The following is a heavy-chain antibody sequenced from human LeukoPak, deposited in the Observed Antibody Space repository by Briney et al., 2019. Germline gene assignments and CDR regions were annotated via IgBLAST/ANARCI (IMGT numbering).Heavy chain of an antibody. V-gene: IGHV3-21*01. D-gene: IGHD3-9*01. Sequence: KPGGSLRLSGAASGFTFSSYSMIWVRQAPGKGLEWVSSIGSSSSYIYYADSVKGRFTISRDNAKNSLYLQMNSLRAEDTAVYYCARRGGYDILTGYKNWFDPWGQGTLVTVSP. CDR3: ARRGGYDILTGYKNWFDP. CDR1: GFTFSSYS. CDR2: IGSSSSYI. J-gene: IGHJ5*02.